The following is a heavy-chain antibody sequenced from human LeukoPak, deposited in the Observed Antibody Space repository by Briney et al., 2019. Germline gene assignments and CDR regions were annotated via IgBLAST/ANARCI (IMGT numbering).Heavy chain of an antibody. CDR1: GGSISSSSYY. J-gene: IGHJ4*02. D-gene: IGHD2-15*01. V-gene: IGHV4-39*01. CDR2: IYYSGST. Sequence: SETLSLTCTVSGGSISSSSYYWGWIRQPPGKGLEWIGSIYYSGSTYYNPSLKSRVTISVDTSKNQFSLKLSSVTAADTAVYYCARRRNEDIVVVVAATQFDYWSQGTLVTVSS. CDR3: ARRRNEDIVVVVAATQFDY.